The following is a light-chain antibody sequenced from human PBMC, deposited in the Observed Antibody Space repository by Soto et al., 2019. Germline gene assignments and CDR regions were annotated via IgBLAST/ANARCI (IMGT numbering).Light chain of an antibody. Sequence: EIVMTQSPATLSVSPGERATLSCRASQSVSSNLAWYQQKPGQAPRLLMYGTSTRATGIPPRFSGSGSGTDFTLTISSLQPEDFATYYCQQSYTTPRTFGQGTKVDIK. CDR3: QQSYTTPRT. V-gene: IGKV3-15*01. CDR2: GTS. J-gene: IGKJ1*01. CDR1: QSVSSN.